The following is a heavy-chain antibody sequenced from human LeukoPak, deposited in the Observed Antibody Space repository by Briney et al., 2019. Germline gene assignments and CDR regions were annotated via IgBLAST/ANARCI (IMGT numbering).Heavy chain of an antibody. V-gene: IGHV3-23*01. Sequence: GGSLRLSCAASGFTFSSYWMHWVRQAPGKGLEWVSAIGGSGTSTYYADSVKGRFTISRDNTKNTLYLQMNSLRAEDTAVYYCARESVGATHWGQGTLVTVSS. J-gene: IGHJ4*02. CDR3: ARESVGATH. CDR1: GFTFSSYW. CDR2: IGGSGTST. D-gene: IGHD1-26*01.